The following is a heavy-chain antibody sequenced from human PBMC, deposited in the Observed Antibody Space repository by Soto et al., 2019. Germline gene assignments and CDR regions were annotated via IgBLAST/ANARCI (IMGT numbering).Heavy chain of an antibody. CDR1: GYTFTSYG. D-gene: IGHD3-22*01. Sequence: QVQLVQSGAEVKKPGASVKVSCKASGYTFTSYGISWVRQAPGQGLEWMGWISAYNGNTNYAQKLQGRVTMTTDTSTSTAYMELRSLRSDDTAVYYCAKELNYYDSSGYSQNFDYWGQGTLVTVSS. CDR2: ISAYNGNT. V-gene: IGHV1-18*01. J-gene: IGHJ4*02. CDR3: AKELNYYDSSGYSQNFDY.